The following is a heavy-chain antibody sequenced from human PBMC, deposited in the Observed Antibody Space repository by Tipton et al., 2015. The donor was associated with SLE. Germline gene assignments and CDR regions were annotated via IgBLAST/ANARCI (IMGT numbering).Heavy chain of an antibody. CDR1: GGSISSYY. CDR2: IYTSGST. CDR3: GVSGWYSSWFDP. V-gene: IGHV4-4*08. Sequence: LRLSCTVSGGSISSYYWSWIRQPPGKGLEWIGYIYTSGSTYYNPSLKSRVTISVDTSKNQSSLKLSSVTAADTAVYYCGVSGWYSSWFDPWGQGTLVTVSS. J-gene: IGHJ5*02. D-gene: IGHD6-19*01.